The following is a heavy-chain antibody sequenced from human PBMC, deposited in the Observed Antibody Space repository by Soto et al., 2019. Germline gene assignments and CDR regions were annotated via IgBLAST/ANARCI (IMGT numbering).Heavy chain of an antibody. V-gene: IGHV6-1*01. J-gene: IGHJ4*02. CDR1: GDSVSNNGDA. Sequence: SQTLSLTCAISGDSVSNNGDAWNWIRQSPSRGLEWLGRTYYRSKWYNDYAESVKSRITINPDTSKNQFSLQLNSVTPEDTAVYYCARDPPNDHSAFDYWGQGTLVTVSS. D-gene: IGHD1-1*01. CDR3: ARDPPNDHSAFDY. CDR2: TYYRSKWYN.